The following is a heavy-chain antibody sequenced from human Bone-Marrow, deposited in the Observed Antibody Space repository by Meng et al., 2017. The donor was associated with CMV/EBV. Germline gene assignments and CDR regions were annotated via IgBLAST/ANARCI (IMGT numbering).Heavy chain of an antibody. D-gene: IGHD5-12*01. Sequence: SETLSLTCAVYGGSFSGYYWSWIRQPPGKGLEWIGSIYHSGSTYYNPSLKSRVTISVDTSKNQFSLKLSSVTAADTAVYYCARDWGGYSGYDRLVFDYWGQGTLVTVSS. CDR1: GGSFSGYY. V-gene: IGHV4-34*01. CDR3: ARDWGGYSGYDRLVFDY. CDR2: IYHSGST. J-gene: IGHJ4*02.